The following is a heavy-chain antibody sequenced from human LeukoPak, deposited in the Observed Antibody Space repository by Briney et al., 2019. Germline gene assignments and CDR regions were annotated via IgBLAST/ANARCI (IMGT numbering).Heavy chain of an antibody. CDR1: GGSISSSSYY. J-gene: IGHJ4*02. Sequence: SETLSLTCTVSGGSISSSSYYWSWIRQHPGKGLEWIGYIYYSGSTYYNPSLKSRVTISVDTSKNQFSLKLSSVTAADTAVYYCARLYYYDSSGNFDYWGQGTLVTVSS. CDR3: ARLYYYDSSGNFDY. V-gene: IGHV4-31*03. CDR2: IYYSGST. D-gene: IGHD3-22*01.